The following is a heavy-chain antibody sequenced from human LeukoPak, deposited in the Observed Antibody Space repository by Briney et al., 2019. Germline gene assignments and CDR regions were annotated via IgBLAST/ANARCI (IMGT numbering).Heavy chain of an antibody. D-gene: IGHD3-10*01. CDR3: AREFYGSGSRSDAFDI. CDR1: RFTFSDYG. Sequence: GGSLRLSCAASRFTFSDYGMHWVRQAPGKGLEWVAVIWYDGSNKYYADSVKGRFTISRDNSKNTLYLQMNSLRAEDTAVYYCAREFYGSGSRSDAFDIWGQGTMVTVSS. CDR2: IWYDGSNK. V-gene: IGHV3-33*01. J-gene: IGHJ3*02.